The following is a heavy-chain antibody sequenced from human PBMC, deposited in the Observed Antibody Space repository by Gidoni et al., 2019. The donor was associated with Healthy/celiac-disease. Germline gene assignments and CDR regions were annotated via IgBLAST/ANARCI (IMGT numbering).Heavy chain of an antibody. J-gene: IGHJ4*02. CDR2: IIPILGIA. V-gene: IGHV1-69*02. CDR3: ASRPVKSDPGGDY. D-gene: IGHD3-16*02. Sequence: HVQLVQSGAEVKKPGSSVTFSCKASGGTFSSYTISWVRQAPGQGLEWMGRIIPILGIANYAQKLKGRVKITADKSTSTAYMELSSLRSEDTAVYYCASRPVKSDPGGDYWGQGTLVTVSS. CDR1: GGTFSSYT.